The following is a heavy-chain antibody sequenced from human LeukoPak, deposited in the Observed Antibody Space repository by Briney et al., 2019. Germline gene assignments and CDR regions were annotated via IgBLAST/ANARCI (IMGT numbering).Heavy chain of an antibody. CDR3: ARDPNWNYVFSNWFDP. CDR2: IIPIFGTA. V-gene: IGHV1-69*05. Sequence: SVKVSCKASGGTFSSYAISWVRQAPGQGLEWMGRIIPIFGTANYAQKFQGRVTITTDESTSTAYMELSSLRSEDTAVYYCARDPNWNYVFSNWFDPWGQGTLVTVSS. CDR1: GGTFSSYA. J-gene: IGHJ5*02. D-gene: IGHD1-7*01.